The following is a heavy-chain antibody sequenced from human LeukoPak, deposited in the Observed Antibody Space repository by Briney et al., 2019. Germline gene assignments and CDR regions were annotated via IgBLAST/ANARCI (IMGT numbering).Heavy chain of an antibody. V-gene: IGHV4-31*03. D-gene: IGHD5-24*01. J-gene: IGHJ4*02. CDR2: IYYSGST. CDR3: ARAVDGYFDY. Sequence: SETLSLTCTVSGGSISSGGYYWSWIRQHPGKGLEWIGYIYYSGSTHYNPSLKSRVTISVDTSKNQFSLKLSSVTAADTAVYYCARAVDGYFDYWGQGTLVTVSS. CDR1: GGSISSGGYY.